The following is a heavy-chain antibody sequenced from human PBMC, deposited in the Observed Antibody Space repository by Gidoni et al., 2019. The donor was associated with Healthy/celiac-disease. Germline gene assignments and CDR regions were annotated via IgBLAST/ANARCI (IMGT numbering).Heavy chain of an antibody. V-gene: IGHV3-23*01. J-gene: IGHJ3*01. D-gene: IGHD1-26*01. CDR2: ISPAGGSP. CDR3: TRDGKFRTDGFDV. CDR1: GFTFSNYA. Sequence: EVQLLESGGGSVQPGGSLSLSCPVSGFTFSNYAMNWVRQAPGQGLAWVSAISPAGGSPYYADSVKGRFTISRDNSKNTLFLEMNNLRAEDTAVYYCTRDGKFRTDGFDVWGPGSMVTVSS.